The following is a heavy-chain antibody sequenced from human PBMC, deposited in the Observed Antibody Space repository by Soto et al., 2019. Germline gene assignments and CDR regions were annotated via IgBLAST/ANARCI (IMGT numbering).Heavy chain of an antibody. CDR2: MNPNSGNT. J-gene: IGHJ4*02. D-gene: IGHD2-2*01. CDR3: VRGPSTDY. CDR1: GYTFTSYD. Sequence: ASVKVSCKASGYTFTSYDINGVRQAIGQGPEWMGWMNPNSGNTGYAQKFQGRVTMTSNTSISTAYMDLSSLTSEDTAAYYCVRGPSTDYWGQGTLVTVSP. V-gene: IGHV1-8*01.